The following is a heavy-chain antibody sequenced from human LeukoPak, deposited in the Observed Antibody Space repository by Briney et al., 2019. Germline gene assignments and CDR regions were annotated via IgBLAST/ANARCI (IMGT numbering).Heavy chain of an antibody. CDR1: GFTLSSYW. Sequence: PGGSLRLSCAASGFTLSSYWMSWVRQAPGKGLEWVANIKQDGSEKDYVDSVKGRFTIPRDNAKNSLYLQMNSLRAEDTAVYYCARDDSSGWESDWFDPWGQGTLVTVSS. CDR2: IKQDGSEK. CDR3: ARDDSSGWESDWFDP. D-gene: IGHD6-19*01. V-gene: IGHV3-7*01. J-gene: IGHJ5*02.